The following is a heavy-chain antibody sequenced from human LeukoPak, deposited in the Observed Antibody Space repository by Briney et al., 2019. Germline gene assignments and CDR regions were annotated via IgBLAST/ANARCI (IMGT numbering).Heavy chain of an antibody. V-gene: IGHV3-48*02. CDR2: ISSSSSTI. Sequence: GGSLRLSCAASGFTFSSYSMNWVRQAPGKGLEWVSYISSSSSTIYYADSVKGRFTISRDNAKNSLYLQMNSLRDEDTAVYYCARDIDTAMTPAGFDYWGQGTLVTVSS. J-gene: IGHJ4*02. CDR3: ARDIDTAMTPAGFDY. D-gene: IGHD5-18*01. CDR1: GFTFSSYS.